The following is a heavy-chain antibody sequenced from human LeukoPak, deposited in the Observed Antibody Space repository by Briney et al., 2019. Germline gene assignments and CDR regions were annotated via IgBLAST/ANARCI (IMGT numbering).Heavy chain of an antibody. J-gene: IGHJ4*02. Sequence: TVKVSCKASGGTVSNFAITWVRQAPGLGLEWMGAIIPTFDTPNCAQKIQGRATITTGESTSTAYMELSSLRSEDTAMYYCAKGAAYGDTWGQGTLVTVSS. V-gene: IGHV1-69*05. CDR3: AKGAAYGDT. D-gene: IGHD4-17*01. CDR1: GGTVSNFA. CDR2: IIPTFDTP.